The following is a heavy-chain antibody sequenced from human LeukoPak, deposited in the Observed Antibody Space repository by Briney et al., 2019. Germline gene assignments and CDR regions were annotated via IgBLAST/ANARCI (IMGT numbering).Heavy chain of an antibody. CDR3: ARVARSFSPVTEVFDY. CDR2: INPNSGGS. V-gene: IGHV1-2*02. J-gene: IGHJ4*02. CDR1: GYSFSDYY. Sequence: ASLKVSCKASGYSFSDYYMHWVRQAPGQGLEWMGRINPNSGGSASAQQFQDRVTMTRDTSISTAYMELSRLRSDDTAVYYCARVARSFSPVTEVFDYWGQGTLVTVSS. D-gene: IGHD4-17*01.